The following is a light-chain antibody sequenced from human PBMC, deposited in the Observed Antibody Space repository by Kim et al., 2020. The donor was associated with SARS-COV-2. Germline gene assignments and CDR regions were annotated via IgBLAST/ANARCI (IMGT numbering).Light chain of an antibody. CDR3: HQYGSSPQT. J-gene: IGKJ1*01. V-gene: IGKV3-20*01. CDR1: QSVSSSY. CDR2: GAS. Sequence: EIVLTQSPGTLSLSPGERASLSCRASQSVSSSYLAWYQQKPGQAPRLLIYGASSRATGIPDRFSGSGSATDFTLTIRRLEPEDFAVYYCHQYGSSPQTFGQGTKVEIK.